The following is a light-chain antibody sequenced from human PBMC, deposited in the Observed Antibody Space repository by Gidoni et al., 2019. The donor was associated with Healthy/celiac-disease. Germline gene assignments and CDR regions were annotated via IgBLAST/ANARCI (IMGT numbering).Light chain of an antibody. CDR1: SSDVGSYNL. CDR3: CSYAGSSTYVV. Sequence: QSALTQPASVSGSPGQSITISCTGTSSDVGSYNLVSWYQQHPGKAPKRMIYEGSKRPSGVSNRFSGSKSGNTASLTISGLQAEDEADYYCCSYAGSSTYVVFGGGTKRTVL. J-gene: IGLJ2*01. CDR2: EGS. V-gene: IGLV2-23*01.